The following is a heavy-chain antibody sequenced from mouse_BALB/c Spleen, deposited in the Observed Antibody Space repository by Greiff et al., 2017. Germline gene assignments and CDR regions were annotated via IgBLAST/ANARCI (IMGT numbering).Heavy chain of an antibody. D-gene: IGHD4-1*01. CDR2: ISSGGSYT. CDR3: TREKLDYYAMDY. Sequence: EVQVVESGGGLVKPGGSLKLSCAASGFTFSSYTMSWVRQTPEKRLEWVATISSGGSYTYYPDSVKGRFTISRDNAKNTLYLQMSSLKSEDTAMYYCTREKLDYYAMDYWGQGTSVTVSS. J-gene: IGHJ4*01. CDR1: GFTFSSYT. V-gene: IGHV5-6-4*01.